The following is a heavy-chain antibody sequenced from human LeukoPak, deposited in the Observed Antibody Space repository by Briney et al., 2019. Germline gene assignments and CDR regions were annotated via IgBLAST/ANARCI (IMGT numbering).Heavy chain of an antibody. D-gene: IGHD3-22*01. Sequence: ASVKVSFTASGYTFTSYYMHWVRQAPGQGLEWMGIVNPSGGSTSYAQKFQGRVTMTRDTSTSTVYMELSSLRSEDTAVYYCARGPDYYDSSGYYFDYWGQGTLVTVSS. CDR1: GYTFTSYY. V-gene: IGHV1-46*01. CDR3: ARGPDYYDSSGYYFDY. CDR2: VNPSGGST. J-gene: IGHJ4*02.